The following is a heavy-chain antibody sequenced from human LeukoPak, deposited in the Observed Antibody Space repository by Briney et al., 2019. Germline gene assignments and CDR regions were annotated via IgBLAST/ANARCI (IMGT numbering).Heavy chain of an antibody. Sequence: GGSLRLSCAASGFTFSSYAMHWVRQAPGKGLKWVAVISYDGSNKYYADSVKGRFTISRDNSKNTLYLQMNSLRAEDTAVYYCARRITMIVVVRENAFDIWGQGTMVTVSS. CDR1: GFTFSSYA. J-gene: IGHJ3*02. CDR2: ISYDGSNK. V-gene: IGHV3-30-3*01. D-gene: IGHD3-22*01. CDR3: ARRITMIVVVRENAFDI.